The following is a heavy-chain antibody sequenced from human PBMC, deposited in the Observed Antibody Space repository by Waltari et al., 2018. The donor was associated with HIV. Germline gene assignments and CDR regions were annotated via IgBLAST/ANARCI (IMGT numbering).Heavy chain of an antibody. Sequence: QVQLVESGGGVVKPGRSLRLSCAASGFTFSSYAMHWVRQAPGKGLEWVAVRSDDRSNKYYADSLKGRFTISRDNSKNTLYLQMNSLRAEDTAVYYCARDPQYCSSTSCSYYFDYWGQGTLVTVSS. D-gene: IGHD2-2*01. CDR1: GFTFSSYA. CDR3: ARDPQYCSSTSCSYYFDY. J-gene: IGHJ4*02. CDR2: RSDDRSNK. V-gene: IGHV3-30-3*01.